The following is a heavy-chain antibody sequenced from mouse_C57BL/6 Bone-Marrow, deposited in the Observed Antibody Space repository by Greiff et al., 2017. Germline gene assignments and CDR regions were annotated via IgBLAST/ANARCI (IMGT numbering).Heavy chain of an antibody. CDR3: ARIAYDYDGDYDAMDY. Sequence: QVTLKVSGPGILQPSQTLSLTCSFSGFSLSTFGMGVGWIRQPSGKGLEWLAHIWWDDDKYYNPALKSRLTISKDTSKNQVFLKIANVDTADTATYYCARIAYDYDGDYDAMDYWGQGTSVTVSS. CDR1: GFSLSTFGMG. V-gene: IGHV8-8*01. D-gene: IGHD2-4*01. CDR2: IWWDDDK. J-gene: IGHJ4*01.